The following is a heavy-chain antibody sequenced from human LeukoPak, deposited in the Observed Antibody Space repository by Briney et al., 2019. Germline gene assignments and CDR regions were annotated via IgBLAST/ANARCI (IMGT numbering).Heavy chain of an antibody. CDR3: AKDTYYYGSGSYFGPSNSNYYYNYGMDV. V-gene: IGHV3-30*18. D-gene: IGHD3-10*01. CDR1: GFTFSSYG. Sequence: PGGSLRLSCAASGFTFSSYGMHWVRQAPGKGLEWVAVISYDGSNKYYADSVKGRFTISRDNSKNTLYLQMNSLRAEDTAVYYCAKDTYYYGSGSYFGPSNSNYYYNYGMDVWGQGTTVTVSS. J-gene: IGHJ6*02. CDR2: ISYDGSNK.